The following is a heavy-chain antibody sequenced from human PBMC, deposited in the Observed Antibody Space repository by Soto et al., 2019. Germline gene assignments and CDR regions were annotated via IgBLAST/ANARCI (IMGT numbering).Heavy chain of an antibody. CDR2: IKQDGSEK. CDR1: GFTFSSYW. V-gene: IGHV3-7*01. CDR3: ARDCGGDCYTDYFDY. Sequence: GGSLRLSCAASGFTFSSYWMSWVRQAPGKGLEWVANIKQDGSEKYYVDSVKGRFTISRDNAKNSLYLQMNSLRAEDTAVYYCARDCGGDCYTDYFDYWGQGTPVTVSS. D-gene: IGHD2-21*02. J-gene: IGHJ4*02.